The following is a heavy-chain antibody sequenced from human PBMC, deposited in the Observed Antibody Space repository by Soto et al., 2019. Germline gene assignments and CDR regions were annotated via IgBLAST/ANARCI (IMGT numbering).Heavy chain of an antibody. J-gene: IGHJ4*02. Sequence: SETLSLTCTVSGGSISSSSYYWGWIRQPPGKGLEWIGSIYYSGSTYYNPSLKSRVTMSVDTSNNQFSLKMSSVAAADTAVYYCARHSNRNYGLYYFDYWGLGALVTVSS. CDR2: IYYSGST. D-gene: IGHD4-4*01. CDR1: GGSISSSSYY. CDR3: ARHSNRNYGLYYFDY. V-gene: IGHV4-39*01.